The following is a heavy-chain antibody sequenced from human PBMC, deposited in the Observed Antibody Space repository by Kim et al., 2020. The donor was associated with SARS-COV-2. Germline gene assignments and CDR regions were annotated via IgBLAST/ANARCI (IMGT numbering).Heavy chain of an antibody. CDR3: ASGLHFG. CDR1: GITFSTSW. J-gene: IGHJ4*02. V-gene: IGHV3-7*03. CDR2: INTDGSRT. D-gene: IGHD3-3*01. Sequence: GGSLRLSCVGSGITFSTSWMNWVRQAPGKGLEWVANINTDGSRTSSVDSVQGRFTVSSANAENSLYLQVNSLRVDDTDAYDCASGLHFGWGQGTLVTVS.